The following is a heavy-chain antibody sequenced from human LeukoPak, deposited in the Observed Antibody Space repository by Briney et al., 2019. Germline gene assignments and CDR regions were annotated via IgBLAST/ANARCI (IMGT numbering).Heavy chain of an antibody. V-gene: IGHV3-7*01. CDR2: IKQDGSEK. CDR3: ARDGTGMTSDQLFDY. Sequence: GGSLRLSCAASGFTFSSYWMSWVRQAPGKGLEWEANIKQDGSEKYYVDSVKGRFTISRDNAKNSLYLQMNSLRAEDTAVYYCARDGTGMTSDQLFDYWGQGTLVTVSS. CDR1: GFTFSSYW. J-gene: IGHJ4*02. D-gene: IGHD1-1*01.